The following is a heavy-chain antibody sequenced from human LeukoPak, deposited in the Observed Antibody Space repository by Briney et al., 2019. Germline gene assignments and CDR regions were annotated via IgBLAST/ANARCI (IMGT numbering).Heavy chain of an antibody. CDR1: GYTFTSYD. J-gene: IGHJ4*02. CDR2: MNPNSGNT. V-gene: IGHV1-8*01. Sequence: ASAKVSCKASGYTFTSYDINWVRQATGQGLEWMGWMNPNSGNTGYAQKFQGRVTMTRNTSISTAYMELSSLRSEDTAVYYCARGRKWLRSTLYWGQGTLVTVSS. D-gene: IGHD5-12*01. CDR3: ARGRKWLRSTLY.